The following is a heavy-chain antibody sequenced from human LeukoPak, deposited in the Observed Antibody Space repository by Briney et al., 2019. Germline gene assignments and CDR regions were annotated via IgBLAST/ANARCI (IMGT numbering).Heavy chain of an antibody. V-gene: IGHV4-39*01. Sequence: SETLSLTCTVSGGSISSSSYYWGWIRQPPGKGLEWIGSIYYSGSTYYNPSLKSRVIISVDTSKNQFSLKLSSVTAADTAVYHCARIRYSGYDSYCFDYWGQGTLVTVSS. CDR2: IYYSGST. CDR3: ARIRYSGYDSYCFDY. J-gene: IGHJ4*02. D-gene: IGHD5-12*01. CDR1: GGSISSSSYY.